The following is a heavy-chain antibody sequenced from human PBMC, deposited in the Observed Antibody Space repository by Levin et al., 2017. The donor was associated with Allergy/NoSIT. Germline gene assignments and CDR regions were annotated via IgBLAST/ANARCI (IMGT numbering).Heavy chain of an antibody. J-gene: IGHJ6*02. CDR1: GFTFSSYA. Sequence: GESLNISCAASGFTFSSYAMSWVRQAPGKGLEWVSAISGSGGSTYYADSVKGRFTISRDNSKNTLYLQMNSLRAEDTAVYYCAKEITIFGVFGWGQGTTVTVSS. CDR2: ISGSGGST. D-gene: IGHD3-3*01. V-gene: IGHV3-23*01. CDR3: AKEITIFGVFG.